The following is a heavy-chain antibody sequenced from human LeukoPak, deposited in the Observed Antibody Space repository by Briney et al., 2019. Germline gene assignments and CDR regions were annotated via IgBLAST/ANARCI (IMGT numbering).Heavy chain of an antibody. CDR2: ISSNGSTI. Sequence: PGGSLRLSCAASEFTFSDYYMRWIRQAPGKGLEWVSYISSNGSTIYYADSVKGRFTISRDNAKNTLYLQMNSLRAEDTAVYYCARSVTKREFDYWGQGTLVTVSS. J-gene: IGHJ4*02. V-gene: IGHV3-11*04. CDR3: ARSVTKREFDY. CDR1: EFTFSDYY. D-gene: IGHD4-17*01.